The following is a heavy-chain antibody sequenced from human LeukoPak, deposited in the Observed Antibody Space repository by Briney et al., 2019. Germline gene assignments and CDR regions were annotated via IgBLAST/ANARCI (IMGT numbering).Heavy chain of an antibody. CDR1: GGSISSYY. Sequence: SETLSLTCTVSGGSISSYYWSWIRQPPGKGLEWIGYIYYSGSTNYNPSLKSRVTISVDTPKNQFSLKLSSVTAADTAVYYCASHLAYCGGDCWGFDYWGQGILVTVSS. D-gene: IGHD2-21*02. CDR3: ASHLAYCGGDCWGFDY. V-gene: IGHV4-59*08. CDR2: IYYSGST. J-gene: IGHJ4*02.